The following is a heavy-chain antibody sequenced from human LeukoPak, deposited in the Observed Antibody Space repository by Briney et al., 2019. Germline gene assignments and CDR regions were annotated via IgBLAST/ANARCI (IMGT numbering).Heavy chain of an antibody. V-gene: IGHV4-4*07. CDR2: IHTNGNT. CDR3: ARHKALHKGDAFDI. J-gene: IGHJ3*02. Sequence: PSETLSLTCTVFGDSFSRYYWSWIRQPAGKGLEWIGRIHTNGNTNYNPSLSSRLTMSVDTSKNQVSLKLSSVTTADTGVYYCARHKALHKGDAFDIWGQGTMVTVSS. D-gene: IGHD4-11*01. CDR1: GDSFSRYY.